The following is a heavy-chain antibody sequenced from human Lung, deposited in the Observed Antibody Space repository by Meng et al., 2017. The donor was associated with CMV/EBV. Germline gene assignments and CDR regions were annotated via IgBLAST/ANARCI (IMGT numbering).Heavy chain of an antibody. CDR3: SGHWWETTHNWYFDL. J-gene: IGHJ2*01. D-gene: IGHD1-26*01. V-gene: IGHV4-39*01. CDR1: GGSISSSSYY. Sequence: SXTXSLXXTVSGGSISSSSYYWGWIRQPPGKGLEWIGSIYYSGSTYYNPSLKSRVTISVDTSKNQFSLKLSSVTAADTAVYYCSGHWWETTHNWYFDLWGRGXLVTVSS. CDR2: IYYSGST.